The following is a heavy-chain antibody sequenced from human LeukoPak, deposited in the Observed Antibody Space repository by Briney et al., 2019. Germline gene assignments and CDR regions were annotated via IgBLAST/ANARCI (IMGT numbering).Heavy chain of an antibody. D-gene: IGHD5-18*01. Sequence: GGSLRLSCATSGFPFETNAMSWVRQAPGKGLEWVATIGNTETFYADSVTGRFTISRDNSKNTVNLQMNRLRVEGTAIYYCAKDWIQFNRVFDCFDSWGQGTLVTVSS. V-gene: IGHV3-23*01. CDR1: GFPFETNA. CDR3: AKDWIQFNRVFDCFDS. CDR2: IGNTET. J-gene: IGHJ4*02.